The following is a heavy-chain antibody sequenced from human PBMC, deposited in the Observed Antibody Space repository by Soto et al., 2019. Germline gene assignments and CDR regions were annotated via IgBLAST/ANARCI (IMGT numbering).Heavy chain of an antibody. CDR1: GLMFNTYA. V-gene: IGHV3-23*01. CDR3: ANRPRYYNMDV. J-gene: IGHJ6*02. D-gene: IGHD6-6*01. CDR2: ITSTGGGT. Sequence: SLRLSCEASGLMFNTYAMTWVRQAPGKGLEWVATITSTGGGTYYADSVKGRFTISRDNSNNRLYLQMYSLRAEDTAVYFCANRPRYYNMDVWGQGTTVTVSS.